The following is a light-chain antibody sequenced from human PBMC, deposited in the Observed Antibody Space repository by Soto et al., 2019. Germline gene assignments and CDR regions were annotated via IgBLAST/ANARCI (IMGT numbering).Light chain of an antibody. V-gene: IGKV3-20*01. CDR2: GAS. J-gene: IGKJ5*01. CDR3: QQYGSSLSIT. Sequence: EILMTQTPATQSVSPGERVTLSCRASQSLTRNLAWYQHKPGQSPRLLIYGASSRATGIPDRFSGSGSGTDFTLTISRLEPEDFAVYYCQQYGSSLSITFGQGTRLE. CDR1: QSLTRN.